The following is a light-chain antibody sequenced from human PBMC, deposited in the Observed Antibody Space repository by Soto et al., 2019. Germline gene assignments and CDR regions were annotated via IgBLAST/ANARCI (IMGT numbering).Light chain of an antibody. Sequence: SYELTQPPSVSVAPGQTARITCGGNNIGSKSVHWYQQKPGQAPVLVVYDDSDRPSGIPERISGSKFGNTATLTISGVEAEDEADYYCQRWDSSSDPVFGGGTKVTVL. CDR3: QRWDSSSDPV. J-gene: IGLJ2*01. V-gene: IGLV3-21*02. CDR1: NIGSKS. CDR2: DDS.